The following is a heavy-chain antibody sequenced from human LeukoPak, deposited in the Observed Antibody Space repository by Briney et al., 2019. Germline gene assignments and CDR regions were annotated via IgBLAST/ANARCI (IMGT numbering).Heavy chain of an antibody. CDR2: INPSSGST. Sequence: GASVKVSCEASGYTFTNYNMHWVRQAPGQGLEWMGIINPSSGSTSYAQNFQGRVTLTRDTSTSSIYMELSSLRSDDTAVYYCARVISTLYYYYMDVWGKGTTVTVSS. J-gene: IGHJ6*03. CDR3: ARVISTLYYYYMDV. V-gene: IGHV1-46*01. D-gene: IGHD3-3*02. CDR1: GYTFTNYN.